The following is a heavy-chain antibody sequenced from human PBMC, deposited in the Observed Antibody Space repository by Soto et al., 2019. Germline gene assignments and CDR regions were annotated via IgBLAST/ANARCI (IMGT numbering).Heavy chain of an antibody. CDR3: ARRGIGGSNYYSYGMDV. D-gene: IGHD1-26*01. CDR2: MNPNSDNT. CDR1: GYTFTSYD. V-gene: IGHV1-8*01. Sequence: QVQLVQSGAEVKKPGASVKVSCKTSGYTFTSYDINWVRQATGQGLEWMGWMNPNSDNTGYAQKFQGRVTMTRHTYLSKAYMELSTLRSEDTDVYYCARRGIGGSNYYSYGMDVWGQGTTVTVSS. J-gene: IGHJ6*02.